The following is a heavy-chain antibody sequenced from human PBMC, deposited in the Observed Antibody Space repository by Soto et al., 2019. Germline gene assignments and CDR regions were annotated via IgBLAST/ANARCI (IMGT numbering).Heavy chain of an antibody. V-gene: IGHV3-30-3*01. J-gene: IGHJ4*02. D-gene: IGHD4-17*01. CDR3: AREPQLTSVTVFDY. CDR2: ISYDGGNK. Sequence: GGSLRLSCAASGFTFSSYAMHWVRQAPGKGLEWVAVISYDGGNKYYADSVKGRFTISRDNSKNTLYLQMNSLRAEDTAVYYCAREPQLTSVTVFDYWGQGTPVTV. CDR1: GFTFSSYA.